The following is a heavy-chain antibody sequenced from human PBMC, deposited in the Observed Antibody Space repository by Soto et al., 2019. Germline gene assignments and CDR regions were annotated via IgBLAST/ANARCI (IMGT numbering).Heavy chain of an antibody. CDR1: GGSISSYH. Sequence: SEILSLTYTVSGGSISSYHWSWIRQPLGAGLEWIGYIYYSGSTNYNPSLKSRVTISVDTSKHQFSLKLSSVTAADTDVYYCAREGWGTGMDVWGQGTTVT. J-gene: IGHJ6*02. V-gene: IGHV4-59*01. CDR3: AREGWGTGMDV. D-gene: IGHD3-16*01. CDR2: IYYSGST.